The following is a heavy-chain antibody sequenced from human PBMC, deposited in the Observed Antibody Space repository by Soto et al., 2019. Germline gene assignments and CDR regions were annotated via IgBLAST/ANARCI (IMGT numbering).Heavy chain of an antibody. J-gene: IGHJ4*02. CDR1: GFTFSSYA. CDR3: ANSLTPVLRVLEWLSNDIDY. CDR2: ISGSGGST. D-gene: IGHD3-3*01. V-gene: IGHV3-23*01. Sequence: GGSLRLSCAASGFTFSSYAMSWVRQAPGKGLEWVSAISGSGGSTYYADSVKGRFTISRDNSKNTLYLQMNSLRAEDTAVYYCANSLTPVLRVLEWLSNDIDYWGQGTLVTVSS.